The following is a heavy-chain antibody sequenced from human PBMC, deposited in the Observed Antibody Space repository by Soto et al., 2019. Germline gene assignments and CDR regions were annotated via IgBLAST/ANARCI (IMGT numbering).Heavy chain of an antibody. Sequence: PSETLSLTCTVSGFSISSSSYYWGWLRPPPGKVLEWIGSIDHSGSTYYNPSLKSRVTISVDKSRNQFSLKLSSVTAADTAVYYCARVVGSGWYYYYYGMDVWGQGTTVNVS. CDR2: IDHSGST. V-gene: IGHV4-39*07. D-gene: IGHD6-19*01. CDR1: GFSISSSSYY. J-gene: IGHJ6*02. CDR3: ARVVGSGWYYYYYGMDV.